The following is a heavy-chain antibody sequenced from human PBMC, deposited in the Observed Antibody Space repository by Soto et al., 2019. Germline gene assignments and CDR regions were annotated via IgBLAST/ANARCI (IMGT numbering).Heavy chain of an antibody. CDR1: GGSISTTNYF. CDR3: ARFHSNYGPLDQ. Sequence: QLQLQESGPGLLKPSETLSLTCSVSGGSISTTNYFWGWVRQPPGKGLEWIGTIYFSGSTYYNPSLKSRVTISVDTSKNQFSLKLPSVTAADTAEYFCARFHSNYGPLDQWGQGTLVTVSS. J-gene: IGHJ4*02. D-gene: IGHD4-4*01. V-gene: IGHV4-39*01. CDR2: IYFSGST.